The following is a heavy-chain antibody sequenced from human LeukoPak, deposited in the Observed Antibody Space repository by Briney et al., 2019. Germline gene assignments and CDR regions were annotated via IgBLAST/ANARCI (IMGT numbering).Heavy chain of an antibody. CDR1: GDSISSGNYY. J-gene: IGHJ3*02. CDR2: IYTRGNI. Sequence: SQTLSLTCIVSGDSISSGNYYWSWIRQPAGKGLEWIGRIYTRGNIDYNSSFRSRVTISRDTSNNQVSLNLGSVTAADTAVYYCARAQYSGRYHIFDAFDIWGQGTMVTVSS. CDR3: ARAQYSGRYHIFDAFDI. V-gene: IGHV4-61*02. D-gene: IGHD1-26*01.